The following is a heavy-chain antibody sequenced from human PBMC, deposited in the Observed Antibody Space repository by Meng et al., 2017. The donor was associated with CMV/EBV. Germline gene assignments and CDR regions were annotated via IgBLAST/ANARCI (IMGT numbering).Heavy chain of an antibody. J-gene: IGHJ3*01. Sequence: GESLKISCAGSEFRFSDFSMNWVRQAPGRGLEWLSSISSSSSYMYYADSVKGRFTISRDNAKSSLYLQLSSLRAEDTAVYYCARGYCTTTRCYTAAFDVWGKGQWSPSPQ. CDR1: EFRFSDFS. D-gene: IGHD2-2*02. V-gene: IGHV3-21*01. CDR3: ARGYCTTTRCYTAAFDV. CDR2: ISSSSSYM.